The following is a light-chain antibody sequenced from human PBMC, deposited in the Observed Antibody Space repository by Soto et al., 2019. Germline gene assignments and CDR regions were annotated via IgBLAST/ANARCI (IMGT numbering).Light chain of an antibody. CDR3: QQYHSPPLT. V-gene: IGKV3-20*01. CDR1: QNIRSNY. J-gene: IGKJ1*01. Sequence: TQSPGTLSLSPGQRGTLSCRASQNIRSNYVAWFQQKPGQPPRLLIYGAINRASGIPDRFSGSGSGTEFTLTISSLEPEDFVVYYCQQYHSPPLTFGRGTKV. CDR2: GAI.